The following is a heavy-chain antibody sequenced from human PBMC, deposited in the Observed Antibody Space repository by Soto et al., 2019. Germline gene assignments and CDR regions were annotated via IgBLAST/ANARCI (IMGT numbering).Heavy chain of an antibody. J-gene: IGHJ4*02. V-gene: IGHV2-5*02. CDR1: GFSLSTSGVG. CDR2: IYWDDDK. Sequence: QITLKESGPTLVKPTQTLTLTCTFSGFSLSTSGVGVGWIRQPPGKALEWLALIYWDDDKRYSPSLKSRLTITTDTYKNQLVLTMTHMDPVDTATYYCAHIPGARRGYAFDYWGQGTLVTVSS. CDR3: AHIPGARRGYAFDY. D-gene: IGHD6-25*01.